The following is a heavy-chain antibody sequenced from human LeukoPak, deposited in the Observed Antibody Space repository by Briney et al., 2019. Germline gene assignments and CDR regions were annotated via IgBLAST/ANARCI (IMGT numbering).Heavy chain of an antibody. CDR1: GFTFSSYA. CDR2: ISGSGGST. CDR3: ARAPRGYSYGALFDY. D-gene: IGHD5-18*01. V-gene: IGHV3-23*01. Sequence: GGSLRLSCAASGFTFSSYAMSWVRQAPGKGLEWVSAISGSGGSTYYADSVKGRFTISRDNSKNTLHLQMNSLRAEDTAVYYCARAPRGYSYGALFDYWGQGTLVTVSS. J-gene: IGHJ4*02.